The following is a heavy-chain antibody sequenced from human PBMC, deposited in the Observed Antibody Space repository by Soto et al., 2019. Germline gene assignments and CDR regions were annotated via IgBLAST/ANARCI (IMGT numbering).Heavy chain of an antibody. D-gene: IGHD1-1*01. V-gene: IGHV4-34*01. J-gene: IGHJ3*02. Sequence: QVQLQQWGAGLLKPSETLSLTCAVYGGFVSSGSYYWSWIRQPPGKGLAWIGEMSHSGGTHFNPSLKSRVTRSVATSKNQFSLKMSSVTAADTALYYCARVERGTATTVVDAFDIWGPGTMVTVSS. CDR3: ARVERGTATTVVDAFDI. CDR2: MSHSGGT. CDR1: GGFVSSGSYY.